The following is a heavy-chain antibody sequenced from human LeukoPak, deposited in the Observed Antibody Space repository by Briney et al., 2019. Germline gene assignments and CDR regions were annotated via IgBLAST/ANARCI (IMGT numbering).Heavy chain of an antibody. J-gene: IGHJ3*02. CDR1: GFTVSSNY. Sequence: PGGSLRLSCAASGFTVSSNYMSWVRQAPGKGLEWVSVIYSGGSTYYADSVKGRFTISRDNSKNTLYLQMNSLRAEDTAVYYCARDLGSYGSVDAFDIWGQGTMVTVFS. D-gene: IGHD5-18*01. V-gene: IGHV3-53*01. CDR3: ARDLGSYGSVDAFDI. CDR2: IYSGGST.